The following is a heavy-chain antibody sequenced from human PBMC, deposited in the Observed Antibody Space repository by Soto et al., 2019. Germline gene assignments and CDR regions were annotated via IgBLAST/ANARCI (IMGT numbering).Heavy chain of an antibody. CDR1: GFTFSDYD. J-gene: IGHJ6*02. CDR2: IRSSSSYT. V-gene: IGHV3-11*06. CDR3: ARESLQERRKVDYYGMDV. D-gene: IGHD2-15*01. Sequence: PGGSLRLSCAASGFTFSDYDMSWIRQAPGKGLEWVSYIRSSSSYTNYADSVKGRFTISRDNAKNTLYPQMNSLRAEDTAVYYCARESLQERRKVDYYGMDVWGQGTTVT.